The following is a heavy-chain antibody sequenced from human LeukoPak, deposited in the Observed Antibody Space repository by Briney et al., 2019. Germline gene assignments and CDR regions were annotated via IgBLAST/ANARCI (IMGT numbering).Heavy chain of an antibody. J-gene: IGHJ5*02. D-gene: IGHD5/OR15-5a*01. CDR1: GGSISSGSYY. V-gene: IGHV4-61*02. CDR2: IYTSGST. Sequence: PSQTLSPTCTVSGGSISSGSYYWSWIRQPAGKGLEWIGRIYTSGSTNYNPSLKSRVTVSVGTSKNQFSLKLSSVTAADTAVYYCARDRVSHWFDPWGQGTLVTVSS. CDR3: ARDRVSHWFDP.